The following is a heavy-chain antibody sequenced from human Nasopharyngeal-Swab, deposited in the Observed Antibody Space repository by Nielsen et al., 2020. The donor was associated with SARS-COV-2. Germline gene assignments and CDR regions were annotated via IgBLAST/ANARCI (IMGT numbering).Heavy chain of an antibody. D-gene: IGHD6-13*01. V-gene: IGHV1-46*01. J-gene: IGHJ5*02. CDR3: AGVLAAAGYNWFDP. CDR2: INPSGGST. Sequence: WVGQPPGKGFEWMGIINPSGGSTSYAQKFQGRVNMTRDTSTSTVYMELSSLRSEDTAVYYCAGVLAAAGYNWFDPWGQGTLVTVSS.